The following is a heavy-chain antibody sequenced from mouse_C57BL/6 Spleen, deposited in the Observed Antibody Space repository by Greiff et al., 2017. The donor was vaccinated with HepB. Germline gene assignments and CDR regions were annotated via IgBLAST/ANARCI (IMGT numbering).Heavy chain of an antibody. D-gene: IGHD3-2*02. CDR1: GFSLTSYG. J-gene: IGHJ1*03. Sequence: VKLMESGPGLVQPSQSLSITCTVSGFSLTSYGVHWVRQSPGKGLEWLGVIWSGGSTDYNAAFIYRLSISNDNSKSQVFIKMNSLQADDTAIYYCARKGELRLWYFDVWGTGTTVTFSS. V-gene: IGHV2-2*01. CDR2: IWSGGST. CDR3: ARKGELRLWYFDV.